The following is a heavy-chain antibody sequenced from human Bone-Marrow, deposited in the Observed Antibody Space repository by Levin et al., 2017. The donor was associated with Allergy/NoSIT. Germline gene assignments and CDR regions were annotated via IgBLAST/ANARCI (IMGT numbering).Heavy chain of an antibody. CDR2: IYYSGSE. Sequence: SETLSLTCSVSGGPISSFFWSWVRQAPGKGLEWIGSIYYSGSEDYNPSLKSRLNMSVDRSRRQFSLTLRSVTAADTAVYYCTTRAHLDFDFWSGPYMDVWGPGTTVTVSS. J-gene: IGHJ6*02. D-gene: IGHD3-3*01. CDR1: GGPISSFF. V-gene: IGHV4-59*01. CDR3: TTRAHLDFDFWSGPYMDV.